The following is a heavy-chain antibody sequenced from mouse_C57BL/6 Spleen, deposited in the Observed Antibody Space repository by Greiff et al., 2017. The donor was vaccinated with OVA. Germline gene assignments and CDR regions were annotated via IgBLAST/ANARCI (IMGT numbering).Heavy chain of an antibody. CDR2: IWTGGGT. CDR3: DRKNYGDGGFAD. V-gene: IGHV2-9-1*01. D-gene: IGHD1-2*01. CDR1: GFSLTSYA. J-gene: IGHJ3*01. Sequence: VQVVESGPGLVAPSQSLSITCTVSGFSLTSYAISWVRQPPGKGLEWLGVIWTGGGTNYNSALKSRLSISNANSKSQVILKKNRRQSDETARYYCDRKNYGDGGFADWGQGTLVTVSA.